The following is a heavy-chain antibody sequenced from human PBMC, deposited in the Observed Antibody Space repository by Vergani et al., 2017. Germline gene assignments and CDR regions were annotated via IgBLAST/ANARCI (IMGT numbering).Heavy chain of an antibody. CDR2: IYHSGSP. J-gene: IGHJ4*02. CDR3: ARDRDLSTIDY. D-gene: IGHD3-16*02. Sequence: QVQMQESGPGLVKTSETLSLTCTVSGVSINDSDSYWTWIRQSPGKGLEWIGYIYHSGSPFYNPSLKSRFTISIDTSRNRFSLRLPSVTAADTAVYFCARDRDLSTIDYWGQGTLVTVSS. CDR1: GVSINDSDSY. V-gene: IGHV4-30-4*08.